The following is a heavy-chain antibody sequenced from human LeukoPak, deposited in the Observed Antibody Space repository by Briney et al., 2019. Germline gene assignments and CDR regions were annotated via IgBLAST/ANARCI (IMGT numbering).Heavy chain of an antibody. V-gene: IGHV3-48*02. J-gene: IGHJ4*02. D-gene: IGHD3-22*01. Sequence: PGGSLRLSCAASGFTFSSYSMNWVRQAPGKGLEWVSYISSSSSTIYYADSVKGRFTISRDNAKNTLYLQMNSLRDEDTAVYYCARGAHSSGYYFDYWGQGTLVTVSS. CDR3: ARGAHSSGYYFDY. CDR2: ISSSSSTI. CDR1: GFTFSSYS.